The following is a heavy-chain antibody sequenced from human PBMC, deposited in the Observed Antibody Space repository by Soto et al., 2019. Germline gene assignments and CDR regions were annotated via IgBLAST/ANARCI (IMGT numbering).Heavy chain of an antibody. CDR2: INHSGST. D-gene: IGHD6-13*01. CDR3: ARQVAAAGTGGYYYYGMDV. Sequence: PSETLSLTCAVYGGSFSGYSWTWIRQPPGTGLEWIGEINHSGSTNYNPSLKSRVTISVDTSKNQFSLKLTSVTAADTAVYYCARQVAAAGTGGYYYYGMDVWGQGTTVTVSS. J-gene: IGHJ6*02. CDR1: GGSFSGYS. V-gene: IGHV4-34*01.